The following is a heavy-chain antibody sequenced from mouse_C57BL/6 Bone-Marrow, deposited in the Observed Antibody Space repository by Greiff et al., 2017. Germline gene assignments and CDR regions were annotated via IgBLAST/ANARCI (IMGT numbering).Heavy chain of an antibody. Sequence: VQLVESGPELVKPGASVKISCKASGYAFSSSWMNWVKQRPGKGLEWIGRIYPGDGDTNYNGKFKGKATLTADKSSSTAYMQLSSLTSEDSAVYFCARSRLRHAMDYWGQGTSVTVSS. CDR2: IYPGDGDT. V-gene: IGHV1-82*01. CDR1: GYAFSSSW. J-gene: IGHJ4*01. CDR3: ARSRLRHAMDY.